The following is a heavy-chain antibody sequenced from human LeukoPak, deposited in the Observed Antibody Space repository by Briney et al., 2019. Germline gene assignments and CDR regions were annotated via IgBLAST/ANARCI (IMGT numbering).Heavy chain of an antibody. V-gene: IGHV4-59*08. D-gene: IGHD5-12*01. J-gene: IGHJ4*02. CDR3: ARHLYSGYERVFDY. CDR1: GGSISSYY. CDR2: IYYNGIT. Sequence: SETLSLTCAISGGSISSYYWIWIRQPPGKGLEWIGYIYYNGITNYNPSLKSRVTISVATSKNQFSLKLSSVTAADTAVYYCARHLYSGYERVFDYWGQGTLVTVSS.